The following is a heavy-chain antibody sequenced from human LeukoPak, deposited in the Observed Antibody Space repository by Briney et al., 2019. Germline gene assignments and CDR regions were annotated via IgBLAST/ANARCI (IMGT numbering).Heavy chain of an antibody. CDR1: GGSISSSSCY. CDR2: IYYSGST. J-gene: IGHJ4*02. D-gene: IGHD3-9*01. Sequence: SETLSLTCTVSGGSISSSSCYWGWIRQPPGKGLEWIGSIYYSGSTYYNPSLKSRVTISVDTSKNQFSLKLSSVTAADTAVYYCARVDYDILTGYYPFDYWGQGTLVTVSS. V-gene: IGHV4-39*01. CDR3: ARVDYDILTGYYPFDY.